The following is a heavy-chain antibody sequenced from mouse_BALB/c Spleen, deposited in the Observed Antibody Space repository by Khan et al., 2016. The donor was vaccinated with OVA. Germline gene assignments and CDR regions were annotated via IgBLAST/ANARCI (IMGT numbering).Heavy chain of an antibody. Sequence: QVQLQQPGTELVRPGVSVKISCKGSGYTFTDYTMHWVKQSHAKSLEWIGVISTFYGDVTYNQKFKGKATMTVDKSSSTAYMELARLTSEDSAIYYCTRGSGEDRFAYWGQGTLVTVSA. CDR2: ISTFYGDV. CDR1: GYTFTDYT. CDR3: TRGSGEDRFAY. J-gene: IGHJ3*01. V-gene: IGHV1S137*01. D-gene: IGHD1-3*01.